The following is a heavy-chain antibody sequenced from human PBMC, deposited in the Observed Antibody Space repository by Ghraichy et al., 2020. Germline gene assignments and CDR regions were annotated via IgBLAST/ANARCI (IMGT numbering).Heavy chain of an antibody. Sequence: GGSLRLSCAASGFTFSSYWMSWVRQAPGKGLEWVANIKQDGSEKYYVDSVKGRFTISRDNAKNSLYLQMNSLRAEDTAVYYCAVMIRGVIPYTDYYYGMDVWGQGTTVTVSS. CDR2: IKQDGSEK. CDR1: GFTFSSYW. D-gene: IGHD3-10*01. V-gene: IGHV3-7*01. J-gene: IGHJ6*02. CDR3: AVMIRGVIPYTDYYYGMDV.